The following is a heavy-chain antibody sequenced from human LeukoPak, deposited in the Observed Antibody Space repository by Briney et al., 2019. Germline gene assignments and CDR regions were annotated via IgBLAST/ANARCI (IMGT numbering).Heavy chain of an antibody. Sequence: ASVKVSCKASGYTLTSYGISWVRQAPGQGLEWMGWISAYNGNTNYAQKLQGRVTMTTDTSTSTAYMELRSLRSDDTAVYYCARAKGVRGVIGYNWFDPWGQGTLVTVSS. CDR1: GYTLTSYG. CDR2: ISAYNGNT. J-gene: IGHJ5*02. D-gene: IGHD3-10*01. CDR3: ARAKGVRGVIGYNWFDP. V-gene: IGHV1-18*04.